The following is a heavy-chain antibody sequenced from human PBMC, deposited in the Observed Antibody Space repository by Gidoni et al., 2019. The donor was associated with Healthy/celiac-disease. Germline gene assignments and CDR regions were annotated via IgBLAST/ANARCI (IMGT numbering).Heavy chain of an antibody. Sequence: EVQLVESGGGLGQPGGSRRLSCAASGVTFSSYGRHGVRQAPGKGLVWVSRINSDGSSVSYADSVKGRFTISRDNAKNTLYLQMNSLRAEDTAVFYCAREGEYCSGGSCYSSDAFDIWGQGTMVTVSS. D-gene: IGHD2-15*01. CDR2: INSDGSSV. J-gene: IGHJ3*02. V-gene: IGHV3-74*01. CDR1: GVTFSSYG. CDR3: AREGEYCSGGSCYSSDAFDI.